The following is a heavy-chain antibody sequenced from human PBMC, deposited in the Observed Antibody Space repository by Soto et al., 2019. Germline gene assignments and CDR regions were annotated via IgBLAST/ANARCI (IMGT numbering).Heavy chain of an antibody. CDR1: GFSLSTSGVG. CDR3: AQHPGAGWFDP. CDR2: IYWNDDK. J-gene: IGHJ5*02. V-gene: IGHV2-5*01. Sequence: QITLKVSGPTLVKPTQTLTLTCTFSGFSLSTSGVGVGWIRQPPGKALEWLAPIYWNDDKRYSPSLKSRLTIPKDTAKNQLVLTMTNMDPVDTATYYCAQHPGAGWFDPWAERTLVTVAS.